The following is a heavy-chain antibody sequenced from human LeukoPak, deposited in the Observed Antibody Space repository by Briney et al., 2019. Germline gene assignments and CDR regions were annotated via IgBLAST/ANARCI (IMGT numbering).Heavy chain of an antibody. Sequence: KASETLSLTCTVSGGSISSSSYYWGWIRQPPGKGLEWIGSIYYSGSTYYNPSVKSRVTISVDTSKNQFSLKLSSVTAADTAVYYCARVRVNYGGNYNYYYYMDVWGKGTTVTVSS. CDR3: ARVRVNYGGNYNYYYYMDV. V-gene: IGHV4-39*01. J-gene: IGHJ6*03. D-gene: IGHD4-23*01. CDR1: GGSISSSSYY. CDR2: IYYSGST.